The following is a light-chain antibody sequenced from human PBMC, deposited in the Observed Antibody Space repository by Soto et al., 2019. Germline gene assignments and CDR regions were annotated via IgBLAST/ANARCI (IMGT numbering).Light chain of an antibody. CDR2: WAS. CDR1: QSVLYSSKNKNY. CDR3: QQYSSPPTWT. V-gene: IGKV4-1*01. J-gene: IGKJ1*01. Sequence: DIVMTQSPDSLAVSLGERATINCKSSQSVLYSSKNKNYLAWYQQKPGQPPKLLIYWASTRESGVPDRFSGSGSGTDFTLTISSLQAEDVAVYYCQQYSSPPTWTFGQGTKVEIK.